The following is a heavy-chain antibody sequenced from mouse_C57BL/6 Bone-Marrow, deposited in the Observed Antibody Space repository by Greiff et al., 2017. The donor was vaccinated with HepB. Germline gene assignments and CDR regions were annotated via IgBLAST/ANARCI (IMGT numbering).Heavy chain of an antibody. V-gene: IGHV1-81*01. J-gene: IGHJ2*01. D-gene: IGHD1-1*01. CDR1: GYTFTSYG. Sequence: VQLQQSGAELARPGASVKLSCKASGYTFTSYGISWVKQRTGQGLEWIGEIYPRSGNTYYNEKFKGKATLTADKSSSTAYMELRSLTSEDSAVYFCARKGTTVVATGYFDYWGQGTTRTVSS. CDR2: IYPRSGNT. CDR3: ARKGTTVVATGYFDY.